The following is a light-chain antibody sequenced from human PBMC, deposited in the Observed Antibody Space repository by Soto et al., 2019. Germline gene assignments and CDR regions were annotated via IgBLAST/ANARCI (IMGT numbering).Light chain of an antibody. CDR1: SSDVGGYNY. Sequence: QSVLTQPASVSGSPGQSITVSCTGTSSDVGGYNYVSWYQQHPGKAPRLMIYDVTNRPSGVSNRFSGSKSGNTASLTISGLQAEDEADYYCSSYRRGSTYVFGTGTKVTGL. V-gene: IGLV2-14*01. J-gene: IGLJ1*01. CDR2: DVT. CDR3: SSYRRGSTYV.